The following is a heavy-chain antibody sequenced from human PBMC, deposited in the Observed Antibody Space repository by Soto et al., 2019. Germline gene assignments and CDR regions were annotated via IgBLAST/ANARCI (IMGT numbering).Heavy chain of an antibody. CDR2: IYYSGST. CDR3: ATRSDLGYSNYESYYFDY. V-gene: IGHV4-39*01. J-gene: IGHJ4*02. D-gene: IGHD4-4*01. CDR1: GGSISSSSYY. Sequence: SETLSLTCTVSGGSISSSSYYWGWIRQPPGKGLEWIGSIYYSGSTYYNPSLKSRVTISVDTSKNQFSLMLSSVTAADTAVYYCATRSDLGYSNYESYYFDYWGQGTLVTVSS.